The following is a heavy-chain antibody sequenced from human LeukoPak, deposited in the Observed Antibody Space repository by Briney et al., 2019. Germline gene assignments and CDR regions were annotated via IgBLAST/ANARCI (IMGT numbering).Heavy chain of an antibody. D-gene: IGHD2-15*01. J-gene: IGHJ5*02. V-gene: IGHV4-38-2*02. CDR1: GYSISSGYY. Sequence: SETLSLTCSVSGYSISSGYYWGWIRQPPGKGLEWIGSIYHSGSTYYSPSLKSRVTISVDTSKNQLSLKLSSVTAADTAVYYCARDSRGGGSCFSWFAPWGQGTLVTVSS. CDR2: IYHSGST. CDR3: ARDSRGGGSCFSWFAP.